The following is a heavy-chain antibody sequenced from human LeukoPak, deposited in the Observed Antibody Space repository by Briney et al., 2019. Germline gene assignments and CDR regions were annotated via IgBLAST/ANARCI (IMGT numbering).Heavy chain of an antibody. V-gene: IGHV3-7*02. J-gene: IGHJ6*03. Sequence: GGSLRLSCAASGVIFSSYWMTWVRQAPGKGLERVANIKQDGSEKYYVDSVKGRFTISRDNAKKSLYLQMNSLRVEDTAVYYCVGGSHMDVWGKGTTVTVFS. CDR3: VGGSHMDV. CDR2: IKQDGSEK. CDR1: GVIFSSYW. D-gene: IGHD3-16*01.